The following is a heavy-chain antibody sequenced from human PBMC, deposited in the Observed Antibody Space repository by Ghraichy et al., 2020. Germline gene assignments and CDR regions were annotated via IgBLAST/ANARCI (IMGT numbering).Heavy chain of an antibody. CDR2: ISSSGSTI. D-gene: IGHD1-7*01. Sequence: GGSLRLSCAASGFTFSSYEMNWVRQAPGKRLEWVSFISSSGSTIYYADSVQGRFTFSRDNAKNSLYLQMNRLRAEDTAVYYCARGDWNSLKTFDYWGQGSLVTAS. CDR3: ARGDWNSLKTFDY. J-gene: IGHJ4*02. CDR1: GFTFSSYE. V-gene: IGHV3-48*03.